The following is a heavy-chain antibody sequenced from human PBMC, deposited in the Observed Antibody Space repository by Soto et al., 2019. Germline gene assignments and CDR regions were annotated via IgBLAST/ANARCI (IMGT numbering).Heavy chain of an antibody. J-gene: IGHJ5*02. CDR3: ARPRIAVAGTFWFDP. V-gene: IGHV3-11*03. D-gene: IGHD6-19*01. Sequence: PGGSLRLSCAASGFTFSDYYMNWIRQAPGKGLEWVSYISSSSGYTNYADSVKGRFTISRDNAKNSLYLQMNSLTTEDTAVYYCARPRIAVAGTFWFDPWGQGTLVTVS. CDR1: GFTFSDYY. CDR2: ISSSSGYT.